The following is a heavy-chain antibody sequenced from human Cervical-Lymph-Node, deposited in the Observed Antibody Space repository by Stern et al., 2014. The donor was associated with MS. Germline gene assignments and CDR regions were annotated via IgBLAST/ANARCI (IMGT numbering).Heavy chain of an antibody. V-gene: IGHV3-15*01. D-gene: IGHD4-23*01. J-gene: IGHJ4*02. Sequence: EVQLLESGGGLVKPGGSLRLSCVASGFPFNTAWMSWVRQVPGRGLEWVGRIKSKKDGETTDYAAPGIGRFTISRDDSKNTLYLQMNSLKTEDTALYYCARGGGVNDYWGQGTLVAVSS. CDR1: GFPFNTAW. CDR2: IKSKKDGETT. CDR3: ARGGGVNDY.